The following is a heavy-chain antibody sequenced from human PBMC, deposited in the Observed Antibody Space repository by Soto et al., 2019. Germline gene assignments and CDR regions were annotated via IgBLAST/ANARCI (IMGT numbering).Heavy chain of an antibody. V-gene: IGHV4-59*01. CDR1: GGSISSYY. CDR2: IHYSGST. CDR3: ARSETKRTYDFDI. J-gene: IGHJ3*02. Sequence: SETLSLTCTVSGGSISSYYWSWIRQPPGKGLEWIGYIHYSGSTNYNPSLKSRVTISVDTSKNQFSLKLSSVTAADTAVYYCARSETKRTYDFDIWGQGTMVTVSS. D-gene: IGHD1-1*01.